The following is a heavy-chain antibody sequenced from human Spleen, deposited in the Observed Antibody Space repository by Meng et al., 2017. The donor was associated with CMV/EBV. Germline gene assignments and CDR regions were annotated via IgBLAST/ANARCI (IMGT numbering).Heavy chain of an antibody. CDR1: GYTLTELS. J-gene: IGHJ6*02. Sequence: ASVKVSCKVSGYTLTELSMHWVRQAPGKGLEWMGGFDPEDGETIYAQKFQGRVTMTEDTSISTGYMELSRLRSADTAMYYCARLGQQAYGMDVWGQGTTVTVSS. D-gene: IGHD6-13*01. CDR2: FDPEDGET. CDR3: ARLGQQAYGMDV. V-gene: IGHV1-24*01.